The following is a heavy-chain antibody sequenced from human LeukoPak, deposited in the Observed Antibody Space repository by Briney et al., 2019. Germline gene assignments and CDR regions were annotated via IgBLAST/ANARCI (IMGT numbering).Heavy chain of an antibody. V-gene: IGHV4-31*03. CDR3: ARASDDSSFFDY. CDR2: IHHSGTT. CDR1: GGSISSGGYF. Sequence: PSQTLSLTCTVSGGSISSGGYFWSWIRQHPGKGLEWIGYIHHSGTTYSNPSLKSRVTISVDRSKNQFSLKLSSVTAADTAVYYCARASDDSSFFDYWGQGTLVTVSS. J-gene: IGHJ4*02. D-gene: IGHD3-22*01.